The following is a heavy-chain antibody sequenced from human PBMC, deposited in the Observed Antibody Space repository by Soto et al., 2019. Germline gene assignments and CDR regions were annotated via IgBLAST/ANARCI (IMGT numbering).Heavy chain of an antibody. CDR2: ISAYNGNT. D-gene: IGHD2-2*01. V-gene: IGHV1-18*01. J-gene: IGHJ4*02. Sequence: GASVKVSCKASGYTFTSYGISWVRQAPGQGLEWMGWISAYNGNTNYAQKLQGRVTMTTDTSTSTAYMELRSLRAEDTAVYYCAKGLGDAYCSSPSCYRRMFYFDSWGQGTLVTVSS. CDR3: AKGLGDAYCSSPSCYRRMFYFDS. CDR1: GYTFTSYG.